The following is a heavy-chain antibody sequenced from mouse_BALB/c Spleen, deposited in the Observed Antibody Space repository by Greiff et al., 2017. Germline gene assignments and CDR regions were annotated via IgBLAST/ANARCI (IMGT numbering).Heavy chain of an antibody. V-gene: IGHV5-4*02. D-gene: IGHD1-1*01. CDR1: GFTFSDYY. J-gene: IGHJ4*01. Sequence: EVQLVESGGGLVKPGGSLKLSCAASGFTFSDYYMYWVRQTPEKRLEWVATISDGGSYTYYPDSVKGRFAISRDNAKNNLYLQMSSLKSEDTAMYYCARASYYGSSPYYAMDYWGQGTSVTVSS. CDR3: ARASYYGSSPYYAMDY. CDR2: ISDGGSYT.